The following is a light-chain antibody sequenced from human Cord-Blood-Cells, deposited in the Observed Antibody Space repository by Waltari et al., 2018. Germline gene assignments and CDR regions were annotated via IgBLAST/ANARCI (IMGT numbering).Light chain of an antibody. J-gene: IGKJ3*01. CDR2: AAS. CDR3: QQSYSTPFT. Sequence: DIQMTQSPSSLSASVGDRVTITCRASQSISSYLNWYQQKPGKAPKLLIYAASSLQSGVPARLSGSGSVTDFTLTISSLQPEDFATYYCQQSYSTPFTFGPGTKVDIK. V-gene: IGKV1-39*01. CDR1: QSISSY.